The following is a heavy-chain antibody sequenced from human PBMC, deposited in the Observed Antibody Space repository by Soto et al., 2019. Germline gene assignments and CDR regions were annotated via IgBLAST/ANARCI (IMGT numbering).Heavy chain of an antibody. Sequence: QITLKESGPTLMKPTQTLTLTCTLSGFSLSTSGVGVGWIRQTPEKALEWIALIYWDDDKRYSPSLKSRLTITKDTSKNQVVLKMTHMDPVDTATYYCARYFYESSDYSPWDYGMDVWGQGTTVTVSS. D-gene: IGHD3-22*01. V-gene: IGHV2-5*02. CDR3: ARYFYESSDYSPWDYGMDV. J-gene: IGHJ6*02. CDR2: IYWDDDK. CDR1: GFSLSTSGVG.